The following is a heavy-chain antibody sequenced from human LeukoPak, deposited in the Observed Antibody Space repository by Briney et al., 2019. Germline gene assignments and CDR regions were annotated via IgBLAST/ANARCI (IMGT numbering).Heavy chain of an antibody. CDR1: GGSISGNYY. CDR3: ARVIYQRAKTVTYSHFDY. Sequence: SETLSLTCTVSGGSISGNYYWSWIRQPAGKGLEWIGRIYARGNTNYNPSLKSRVTISVDTSKNQFSLKLSSVTAADTAVYYCARVIYQRAKTVTYSHFDYWGQGTLVTVSS. D-gene: IGHD4-17*01. V-gene: IGHV4-61*02. CDR2: IYARGNT. J-gene: IGHJ4*02.